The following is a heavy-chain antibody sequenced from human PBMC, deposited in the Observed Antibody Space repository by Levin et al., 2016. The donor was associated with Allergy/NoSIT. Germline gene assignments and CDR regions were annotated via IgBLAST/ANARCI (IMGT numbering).Heavy chain of an antibody. J-gene: IGHJ6*02. CDR2: ISSSSSTI. Sequence: WIRQPPGKGLEWVSYISSSSSTIYYADSVKGRFTISRDNAKNSLYLQMNSLRAEDTAVYYCARDLTIFGVVIATNYYGMDVWGQGTTVTVSS. D-gene: IGHD3-3*01. V-gene: IGHV3-48*04. CDR3: ARDLTIFGVVIATNYYGMDV.